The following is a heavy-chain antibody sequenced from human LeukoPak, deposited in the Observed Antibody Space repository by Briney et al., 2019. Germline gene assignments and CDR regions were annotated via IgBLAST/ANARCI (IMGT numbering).Heavy chain of an antibody. V-gene: IGHV4-39*07. CDR2: IYYSGST. CDR1: GGSISSSSYY. CDR3: ARVGPQGSGYYADAFDI. Sequence: SETLSLTCTVSGGSISSSSYYWGWIRQPPGKGLEWIGSIYYSGSTYYNLSLKSRVTISVDTSKNQFSLKLSSVTAADTAVYYCARVGPQGSGYYADAFDIWGQGTMVTVSS. J-gene: IGHJ3*02. D-gene: IGHD3-22*01.